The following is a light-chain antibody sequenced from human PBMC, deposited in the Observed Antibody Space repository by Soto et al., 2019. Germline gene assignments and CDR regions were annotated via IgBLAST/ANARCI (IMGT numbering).Light chain of an antibody. CDR1: QSISSS. Sequence: DIQMTQSPSSLSASVGDRVTITCGASQSISSSLNWYQQKPGKAPKLLLYAASSLQSVVPSRFTGSESGTDFTLTISSLQPEDFSTYYSQQSYTAPITFGQGTRLEIK. J-gene: IGKJ5*01. CDR3: QQSYTAPIT. CDR2: AAS. V-gene: IGKV1-39*01.